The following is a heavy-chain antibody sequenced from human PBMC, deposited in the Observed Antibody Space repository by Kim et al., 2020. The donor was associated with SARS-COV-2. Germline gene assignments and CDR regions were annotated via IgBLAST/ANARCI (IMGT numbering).Heavy chain of an antibody. CDR1: GFTFGDYA. Sequence: GGSLRLSCTASGFTFGDYAMSWFRQAPGKGLEWVGFIRSKAYGGTTEYAASVKGGFTISRDDSKSIAYLQMNSLKTEDTAVYYCTCSPYQLLYDYWGQGTLVTVSS. CDR3: TCSPYQLLYDY. D-gene: IGHD2-2*02. V-gene: IGHV3-49*03. J-gene: IGHJ4*02. CDR2: IRSKAYGGTT.